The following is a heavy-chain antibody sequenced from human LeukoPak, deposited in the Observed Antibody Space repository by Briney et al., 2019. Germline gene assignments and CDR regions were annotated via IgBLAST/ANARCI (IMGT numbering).Heavy chain of an antibody. J-gene: IGHJ4*02. CDR3: TRDLILGSGSLDH. CDR1: GFSFSNHW. V-gene: IGHV3-74*01. Sequence: PGGSLRLSCAASGFSFSNHWMHWVRQAPGKGLVWVSRIRGDGLDTNYADSVKGRFTISRDNAKNTLYLQMNSLTAEDTAVYYCTRDLILGSGSLDHWGQGTLVTVSS. D-gene: IGHD3-10*01. CDR2: IRGDGLDT.